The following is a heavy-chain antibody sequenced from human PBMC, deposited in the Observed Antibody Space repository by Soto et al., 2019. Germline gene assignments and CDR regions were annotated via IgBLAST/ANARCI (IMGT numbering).Heavy chain of an antibody. V-gene: IGHV3-33*01. D-gene: IGHD3-10*01. CDR3: ARDDEYSGNGMDV. CDR2: ILNDGSNR. J-gene: IGHJ6*02. CDR1: GFTFSNYG. Sequence: QVQLVESGGGVVQPGRSLRLSCAASGFTFSNYGMHWVGQAPGKGLEWVAVILNDGSNRYHADSVKDRFTISRDNSKNMLYLQMNSLRAEDTAVYYCARDDEYSGNGMDVWGQGTTVNVS.